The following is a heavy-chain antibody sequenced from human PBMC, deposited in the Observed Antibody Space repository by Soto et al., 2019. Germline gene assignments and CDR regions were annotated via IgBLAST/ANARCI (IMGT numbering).Heavy chain of an antibody. J-gene: IGHJ6*02. CDR3: AREEVLLWFGESTWEYGMDV. D-gene: IGHD3-10*01. CDR2: ISAYNGNT. V-gene: IGHV1-18*01. CDR1: GYTFTSYG. Sequence: QVQLVQSGAEVKKPGASVKVSCKASGYTFTSYGISWVRQAPGQGLEWMGWISAYNGNTNYAQKLQGRVTMTTDTSTSTAYMELRSLRSDDTAVYYCAREEVLLWFGESTWEYGMDVWGQGTTVTVSS.